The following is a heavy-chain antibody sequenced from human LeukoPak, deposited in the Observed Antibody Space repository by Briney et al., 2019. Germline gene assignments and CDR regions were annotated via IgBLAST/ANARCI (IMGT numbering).Heavy chain of an antibody. CDR3: AKDIATGNRLYYFDY. CDR1: GFTFDDYA. D-gene: IGHD1-14*01. V-gene: IGHV3-9*01. J-gene: IGHJ4*02. Sequence: PGGPLRLSCAASGFTFDDYAMHWVRHAPGKGLEWVSGISWNSGSIGYADSVKGRFTISRDNAKNSLYLQMNSLRAEDTALYYCAKDIATGNRLYYFDYWGQGTLVIVSS. CDR2: ISWNSGSI.